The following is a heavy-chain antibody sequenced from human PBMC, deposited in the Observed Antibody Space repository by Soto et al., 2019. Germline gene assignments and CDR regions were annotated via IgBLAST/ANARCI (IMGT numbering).Heavy chain of an antibody. V-gene: IGHV4-39*01. J-gene: IGHJ4*02. CDR1: GGSISSSSYY. Sequence: SETLSLTCTVSGGSISSSSYYWGWIRQPPGKGLEWIGSIYYSGSTYYNPSLKSRVTISVDTSKNQFSLKLSSVTAADTAVYYCGTTYYYDSSGYYNPGIDYWGQGTLVTVSS. CDR3: GTTYYYDSSGYYNPGIDY. CDR2: IYYSGST. D-gene: IGHD3-22*01.